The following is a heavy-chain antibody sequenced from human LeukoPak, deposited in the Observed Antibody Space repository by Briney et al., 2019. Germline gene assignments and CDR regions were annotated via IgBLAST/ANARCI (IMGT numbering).Heavy chain of an antibody. D-gene: IGHD6-19*01. V-gene: IGHV3-21*01. CDR3: ARVVAVAGRAFDI. CDR2: ISSSSSYI. CDR1: GFTFSSYS. J-gene: IGHJ3*02. Sequence: GGSLRLSCAASGFTFSSYSMNWVRQAPGKGLEWVSSISSSSSYIYYADSVKGRFTISRDNAKNSLYLQMNSLRAEDTAMYYCARVVAVAGRAFDIWDLGTMVTVSS.